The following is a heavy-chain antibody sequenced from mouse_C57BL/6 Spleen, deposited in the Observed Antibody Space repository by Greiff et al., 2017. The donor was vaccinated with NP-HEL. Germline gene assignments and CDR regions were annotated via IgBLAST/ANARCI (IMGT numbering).Heavy chain of an antibody. Sequence: QVQLQQPGAELVRPGSSVKLSCKASGYTFTSYWMHWVKQRPIQGLEWIGNIDPSDSETHYNQKFKDKATLTVDKSSSTAYMQLSSLTSEDSAVYYCARMGGVVEGYFEVWGTGTTVTVSS. CDR3: ARMGGVVEGYFEV. CDR1: GYTFTSYW. V-gene: IGHV1-52*01. J-gene: IGHJ1*03. D-gene: IGHD1-1*01. CDR2: IDPSDSET.